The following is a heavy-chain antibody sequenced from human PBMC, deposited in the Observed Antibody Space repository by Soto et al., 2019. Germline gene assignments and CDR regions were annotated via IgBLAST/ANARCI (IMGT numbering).Heavy chain of an antibody. J-gene: IGHJ6*02. CDR1: GFTFSSYG. V-gene: IGHV3-33*01. D-gene: IGHD2-21*01. Sequence: QVQLVESGGGVVQPGRSLRLSCAASGFTFSSYGMHWVRQAPGKGLEWVAVIWYDGSNKDYADSVKGRFTISRDNSKNTLYLQMNSLRAEDTAVYYCAREVVVGNYGPAPVCGMDVWGQGTTVTVSS. CDR2: IWYDGSNK. CDR3: AREVVVGNYGPAPVCGMDV.